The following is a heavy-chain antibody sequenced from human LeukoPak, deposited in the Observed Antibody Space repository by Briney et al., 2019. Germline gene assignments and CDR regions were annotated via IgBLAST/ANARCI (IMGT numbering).Heavy chain of an antibody. V-gene: IGHV4-59*08. CDR2: MYNSNSGGI. Sequence: SETLSLTCTVPGDSISSYHWSWIRQPPGKGLEWIGYMYNSNSGGINYNSSLKSRVAISVDTSKNELFLKMRSVTAADTAVYYCARGGIVVAVYFDFWGRGTLVTVSS. CDR1: GDSISSYH. J-gene: IGHJ4*02. D-gene: IGHD2-15*01. CDR3: ARGGIVVAVYFDF.